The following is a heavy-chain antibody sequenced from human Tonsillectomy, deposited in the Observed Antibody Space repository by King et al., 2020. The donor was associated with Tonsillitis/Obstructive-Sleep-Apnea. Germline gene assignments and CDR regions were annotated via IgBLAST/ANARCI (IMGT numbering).Heavy chain of an antibody. V-gene: IGHV4-34*01. CDR2: INHSGST. J-gene: IGHJ6*03. CDR3: AGGVPAAIHDYYYYYMDV. CDR1: GGSFSGYY. Sequence: QVQLPQWGAGLLKPSETLSLTCAVYGGSFSGYYWSWIRQPPGKGLEWIGEINHSGSTNYNPSLKSRVTISVDTSKNQFSLKLSSVTAADTAVYYCAGGVPAAIHDYYYYYMDVWGKGTTVTVSS. D-gene: IGHD2-2*02.